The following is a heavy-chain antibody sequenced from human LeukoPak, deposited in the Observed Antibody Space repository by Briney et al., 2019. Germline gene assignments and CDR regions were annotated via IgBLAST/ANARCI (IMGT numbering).Heavy chain of an antibody. CDR2: IYYSGST. CDR1: GGSISSYY. V-gene: IGHV4-59*01. J-gene: IGHJ4*02. D-gene: IGHD2-2*01. Sequence: SETLSLTCTVSGGSISSYYWSWIRQPPGKGLEWIGYIYYSGSTNYNPSLKSRVTISVDTSKNQFSLKLSSVTAADTAVYYCARSGLVPGYFDYWGQGTLVTVSS. CDR3: ARSGLVPGYFDY.